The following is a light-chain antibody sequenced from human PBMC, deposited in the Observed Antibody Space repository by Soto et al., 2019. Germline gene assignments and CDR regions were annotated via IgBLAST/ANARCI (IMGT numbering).Light chain of an antibody. J-gene: IGKJ3*01. Sequence: EIVLTQSPATLSLSPGERASLSCRASQSISTYLAWYQHKPGQAPRLLIYDASNRATGIPARFSGSGSGTDFTLTNSSLEPEDFAVYYCQQRTDWPLFGPGTKVDMK. V-gene: IGKV3-11*01. CDR1: QSISTY. CDR2: DAS. CDR3: QQRTDWPL.